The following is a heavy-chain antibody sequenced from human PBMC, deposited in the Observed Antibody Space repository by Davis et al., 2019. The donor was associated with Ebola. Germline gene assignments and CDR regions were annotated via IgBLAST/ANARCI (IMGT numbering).Heavy chain of an antibody. V-gene: IGHV3-21*01. CDR3: AREGPFDY. Sequence: GESLKISCAASGFTFSSYWMHWVRQAPGKGLEWVSAISGSGGSTYYADSVKGRFTISRDNAKNSLYLQMNSLRAEDTAVYYCAREGPFDYWGQGTLVTVSS. CDR2: ISGSGGST. CDR1: GFTFSSYW. J-gene: IGHJ4*02.